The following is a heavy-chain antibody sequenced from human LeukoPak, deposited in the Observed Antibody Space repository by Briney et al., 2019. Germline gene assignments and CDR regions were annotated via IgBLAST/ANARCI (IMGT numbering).Heavy chain of an antibody. CDR3: ARHKRDDMYYYGSGSYYKGKGNSRPRNYFDY. CDR2: IYYTGST. CDR1: SGSISSGNYY. Sequence: SETLSLTCTVSSGSISSGNYYWGWIRQPPGKGLEWIGSIYYTGSTNYNPSLKSLVTISVDTSKNQFALKLSSVTAADTAVYYCARHKRDDMYYYGSGSYYKGKGNSRPRNYFDYWGQGTLVTVSS. J-gene: IGHJ4*02. V-gene: IGHV4-39*01. D-gene: IGHD3-10*01.